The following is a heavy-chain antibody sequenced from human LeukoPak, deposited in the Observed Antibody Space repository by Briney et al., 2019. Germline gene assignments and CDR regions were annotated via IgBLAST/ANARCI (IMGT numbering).Heavy chain of an antibody. CDR2: ISSSSSYI. V-gene: IGHV3-21*01. D-gene: IGHD6-13*01. CDR3: ASRSIAAARVSDY. Sequence: SGGSLRLSCAASGFNFSSYGMNWVRQAPGKGLEWVPSISSSSSYIYYADSVKGRFTISGDEAKNSLCLQINSVRAEDTAGYYCASRSIAAARVSDYWGQGTLVTVSS. CDR1: GFNFSSYG. J-gene: IGHJ4*02.